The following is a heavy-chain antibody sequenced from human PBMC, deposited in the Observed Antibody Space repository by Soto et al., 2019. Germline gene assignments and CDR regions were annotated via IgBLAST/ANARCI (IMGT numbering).Heavy chain of an antibody. V-gene: IGHV4-59*08. Sequence: ASETLSLTCTVSGGSISGYYWSWIRQPPGKGLEWIGYIYYSGSTNYNPSLKSRVTISADTSKNQFSLKLTSVTAADTAVYYCARRRIGDYWGQGTPVTVSS. CDR2: IYYSGST. CDR1: GGSISGYY. CDR3: ARRRIGDY. J-gene: IGHJ4*02. D-gene: IGHD3-3*01.